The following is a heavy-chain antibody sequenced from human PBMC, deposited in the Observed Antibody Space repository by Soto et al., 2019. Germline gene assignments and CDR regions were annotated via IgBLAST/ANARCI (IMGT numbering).Heavy chain of an antibody. V-gene: IGHV2-70*01. CDR1: GFSLSTIVMC. CDR3: ARTAAGYYYYGMDV. Sequence: GPTLENPTDALTLTFAFPGFSLSTIVMCVNWIRQPPGKALEWLALIAWDDDKYYSTSLKTRLTISKDTSKNQVVLTMTNMDPVDTATYYCARTAAGYYYYGMDVWGQGTTVNVS. J-gene: IGHJ6*02. CDR2: IAWDDDK. D-gene: IGHD6-13*01.